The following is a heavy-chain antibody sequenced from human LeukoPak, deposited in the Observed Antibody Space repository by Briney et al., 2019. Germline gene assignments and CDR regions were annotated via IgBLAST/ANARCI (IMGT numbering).Heavy chain of an antibody. Sequence: TSETLSLTCSVSGGSISSNSYYWGWIRQPPGQGLEWIGNIYYSGSTYYNPSLKSRVTISVEPSKKQFSLKLSSVTAADTAVYYCASYDSSGHYATGKFDYWGQGTLVTVSS. CDR3: ASYDSSGHYATGKFDY. V-gene: IGHV4-39*01. D-gene: IGHD3-22*01. J-gene: IGHJ4*02. CDR2: IYYSGST. CDR1: GGSISSNSYY.